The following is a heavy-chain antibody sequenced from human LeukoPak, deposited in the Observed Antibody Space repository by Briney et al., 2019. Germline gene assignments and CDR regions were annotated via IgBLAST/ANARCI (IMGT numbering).Heavy chain of an antibody. CDR1: GDSIISYY. Sequence: PSETLSLTCTVSGDSIISYYWSWIRQPPGKGLEGIGYIDYSGSTNYNPSLKSRVTISVDTSKNQFSLKLRSVAAADTAVYYCARDGHGSGSYYHWFDPWGQGTLVTVYS. CDR3: ARDGHGSGSYYHWFDP. CDR2: IDYSGST. J-gene: IGHJ5*02. D-gene: IGHD1-26*01. V-gene: IGHV4-59*01.